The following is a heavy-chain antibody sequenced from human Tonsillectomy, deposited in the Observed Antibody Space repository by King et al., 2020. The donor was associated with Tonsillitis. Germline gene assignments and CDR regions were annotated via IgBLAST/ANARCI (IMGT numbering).Heavy chain of an antibody. CDR2: IQYDGTNK. V-gene: IGHV3-30*02. CDR1: GFTFSTYG. D-gene: IGHD5-18*01. CDR3: AKDRYTYDH. J-gene: IGHJ4*02. Sequence: VQLVESGGGVVQPGGSLRLSCAASGFTFSTYGMHWVRQAPGKGLEWVAFIQYDGTNKYYADSVKGRFTISRDNSKNTLYLQMNSLRAEDTAVYYCAKDRYTYDHWGQGTLVTVSS.